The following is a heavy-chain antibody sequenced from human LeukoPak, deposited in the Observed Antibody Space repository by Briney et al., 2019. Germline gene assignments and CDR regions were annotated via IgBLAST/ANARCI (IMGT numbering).Heavy chain of an antibody. CDR3: ARGGYVQQWLTRYYYYYYMDV. Sequence: SETLSLTCAVYGGSLSGYYWSWIRQPPGKGLEWIGEINHSGSTNYNPSLKSRVTISVDTSKNQFSLKLSSVTAADTAVYYCARGGYVQQWLTRYYYYYYMDVWGKGTTVTVSS. D-gene: IGHD6-19*01. V-gene: IGHV4-34*01. J-gene: IGHJ6*03. CDR1: GGSLSGYY. CDR2: INHSGST.